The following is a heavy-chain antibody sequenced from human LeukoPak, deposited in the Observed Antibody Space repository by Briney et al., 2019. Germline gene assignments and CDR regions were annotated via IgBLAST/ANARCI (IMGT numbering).Heavy chain of an antibody. J-gene: IGHJ3*02. Sequence: GGSLRLSCVASGFTFSTYGMNWVRQAPGKGLEWVSYISRSITTIYYADSVKGRFTISRDNAKNSLYLQMNSLRAEDTAVYYCASDNTPYYDFWSGYRYDAFDIWGQGTMVTVSS. CDR2: ISRSITTI. CDR3: ASDNTPYYDFWSGYRYDAFDI. D-gene: IGHD3-3*01. V-gene: IGHV3-48*04. CDR1: GFTFSTYG.